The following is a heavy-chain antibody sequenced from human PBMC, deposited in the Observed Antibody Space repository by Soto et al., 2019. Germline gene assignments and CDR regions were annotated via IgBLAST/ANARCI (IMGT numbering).Heavy chain of an antibody. CDR1: GFT. Sequence: EVQLLESWVGWVQPGVSLRLSCAGAGFTMSWVRQAPGKGLEWVSEISGSDGSTYYADSVKGRFTISRDKSKNTLYLQMNSLRAEDTAVYYCAGSWAWGQGTLVTVSS. V-gene: IGHV3-23*01. J-gene: IGHJ5*02. CDR3: AGSWA. CDR2: ISGSDGST. D-gene: IGHD3-10*01.